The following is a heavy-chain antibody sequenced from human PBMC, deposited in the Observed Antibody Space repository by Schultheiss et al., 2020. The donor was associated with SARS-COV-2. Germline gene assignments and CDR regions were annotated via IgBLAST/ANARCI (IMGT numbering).Heavy chain of an antibody. CDR3: ARELLVSQWVKETGYFHH. CDR1: GFSVSSNY. Sequence: GESLKISCAASGFSVSSNYMSWVRQAPGKGLEWVSIIYVGSTTYYADSVKGRFTISRHNSKNTLYLQMNSLRAEDTAVYYCARELLVSQWVKETGYFHHWGQGTLVTVSS. J-gene: IGHJ1*01. V-gene: IGHV3-53*04. CDR2: IYVGSTT. D-gene: IGHD6-19*01.